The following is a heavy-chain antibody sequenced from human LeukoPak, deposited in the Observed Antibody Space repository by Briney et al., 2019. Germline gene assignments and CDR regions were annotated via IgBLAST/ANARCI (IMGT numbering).Heavy chain of an antibody. CDR2: FSGSGDST. V-gene: IGHV3-23*01. D-gene: IGHD6-19*01. J-gene: IGHJ4*02. CDR3: AKVRAPSGWFNSDY. CDR1: GFTFSNYV. Sequence: TGESLRLSCAVSGFTFSNYVMSWVRQAPGKGLEWVSGFSGSGDSTYYADSVKGRFTISRDNSKNTLYLQMNSLRVEDTAAYYCAKVRAPSGWFNSDYWGQGTLVTVSS.